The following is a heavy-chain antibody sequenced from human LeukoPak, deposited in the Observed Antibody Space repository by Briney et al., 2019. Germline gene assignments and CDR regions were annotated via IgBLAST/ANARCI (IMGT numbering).Heavy chain of an antibody. J-gene: IGHJ4*02. D-gene: IGHD7-27*01. Sequence: KSSETLSLTCTVSGGSISSYYWSWIRQSPGKGLEWIGYIYYTGSTSYNPSLKSRVTISADTSKNEFSLKLNSVTAADTAVYYCASRKLGNDYWGQGTLVTVSS. CDR3: ASRKLGNDY. CDR1: GGSISSYY. CDR2: IYYTGST. V-gene: IGHV4-59*01.